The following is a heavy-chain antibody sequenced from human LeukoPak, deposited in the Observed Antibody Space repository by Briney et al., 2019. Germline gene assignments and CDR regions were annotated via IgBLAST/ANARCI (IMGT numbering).Heavy chain of an antibody. CDR3: AKDQRAGMATSD. Sequence: GGSLRLSCTTSGFTFGDYAMSWVRQAPGKGLEWVSSISTSGGTTYYADSVKGRFTISRDNFKNTLYLQMNSLRAEDTAVYSCAKDQRAGMATSDWGQGTLVTVSS. J-gene: IGHJ4*02. CDR2: ISTSGGTT. V-gene: IGHV3-23*01. CDR1: GFTFGDYA. D-gene: IGHD5-24*01.